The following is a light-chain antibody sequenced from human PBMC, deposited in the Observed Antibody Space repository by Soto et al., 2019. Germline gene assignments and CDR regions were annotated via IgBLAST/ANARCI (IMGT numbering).Light chain of an antibody. CDR1: QSVRKNY. J-gene: IGKJ5*01. V-gene: IGKV3-20*01. CDR2: DAS. Sequence: EIVLTQSPGTLSLSPGERATLSCRASQSVRKNYLAWYQQKPGQAPKLLIYDASGRATGIPDRFSGSGSGTDFTLTMSRLEPEDFAVYYCQHYDSSPITFGQGTRLEIK. CDR3: QHYDSSPIT.